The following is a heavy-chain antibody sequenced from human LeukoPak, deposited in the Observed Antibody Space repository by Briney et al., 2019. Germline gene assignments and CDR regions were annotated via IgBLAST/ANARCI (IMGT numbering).Heavy chain of an antibody. CDR2: INGSGRST. Sequence: GSLRLSCAASRFTFSNYVISWVRQAPGKGLECVSAINGSGRSTYYADSVKGRFTISRDNSKNTLYLQMNSLRAEDTALYYCARVSGTIRIWPQPFGDGMDVWGQGTTVTVSS. CDR3: ARVSGTIRIWPQPFGDGMDV. J-gene: IGHJ6*02. D-gene: IGHD3-10*01. CDR1: RFTFSNYV. V-gene: IGHV3-23*01.